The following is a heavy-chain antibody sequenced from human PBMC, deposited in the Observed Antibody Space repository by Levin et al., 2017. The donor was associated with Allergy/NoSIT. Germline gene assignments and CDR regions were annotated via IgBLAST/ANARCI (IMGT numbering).Heavy chain of an antibody. CDR2: INPKSGGT. CDR1: GYTFTGYY. V-gene: IGHV1-2*06. Sequence: ASVKVSCKASGYTFTGYYMHWVRQAPGQGLELMGRINPKSGGTRYEQKFQDRVTMTSDTSITTAYMELSRLTYDDTAVYFCARGPPETYCSSTSCFVLDFWGQGTPVTVSS. CDR3: ARGPPETYCSSTSCFVLDF. D-gene: IGHD2-2*01. J-gene: IGHJ4*02.